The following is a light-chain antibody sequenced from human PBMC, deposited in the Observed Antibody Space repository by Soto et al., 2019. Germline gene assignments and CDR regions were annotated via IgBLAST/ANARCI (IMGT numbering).Light chain of an antibody. J-gene: IGKJ4*01. CDR1: QSVSSSY. Sequence: EIVLTQSPGTLSLSPGERATLSCRASQSVSSSYLAWYQQKPGHAPRLLIYGASSRATGIPDRFSGSASGTDFTLTISRLEPEDFALYFCQQYGSSPLTFGGGTKVEIK. CDR2: GAS. V-gene: IGKV3-20*01. CDR3: QQYGSSPLT.